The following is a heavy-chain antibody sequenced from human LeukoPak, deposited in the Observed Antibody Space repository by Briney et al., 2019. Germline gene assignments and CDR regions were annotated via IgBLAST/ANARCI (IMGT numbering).Heavy chain of an antibody. CDR2: IIPIFGTA. V-gene: IGHV1-69*05. D-gene: IGHD2-15*01. CDR1: GGTFSSYA. Sequence: ASVRVSCKASGGTFSSYAISWVRQAPGQGLEWMGGIIPIFGTANYAQKFQGRVTITTDESTSTAYMELSSLRSEDTAVYYCARGRGLPKLYYFDYWGQGTLVTVSS. J-gene: IGHJ4*02. CDR3: ARGRGLPKLYYFDY.